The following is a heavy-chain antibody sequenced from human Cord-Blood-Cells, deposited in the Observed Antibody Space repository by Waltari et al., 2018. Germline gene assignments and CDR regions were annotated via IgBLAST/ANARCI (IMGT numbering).Heavy chain of an antibody. V-gene: IGHV5-51*01. J-gene: IGHJ3*02. Sequence: EVQLVQSGAEVKKPGESLKISCKGSGYSFTSYWIGWVRQMPGKGLEWMGIIYPGEPDTRSAPSFQGQVTISADKSSSTAYLQWSSLKASDTAMYYCARQVNGAGAFDIWGQGTMVTDSS. D-gene: IGHD1-1*01. CDR2: IYPGEPDT. CDR1: GYSFTSYW. CDR3: ARQVNGAGAFDI.